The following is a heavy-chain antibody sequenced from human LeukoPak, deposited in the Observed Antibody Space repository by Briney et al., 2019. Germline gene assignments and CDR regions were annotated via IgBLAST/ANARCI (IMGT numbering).Heavy chain of an antibody. D-gene: IGHD2-15*01. V-gene: IGHV3-23*01. CDR1: GFTFSNYA. Sequence: GGSLRLSCQASGFTFSNYATSWVRQAPGKGLEWVSSINNDGGGSFFADSVKDRFTISRDDSRSVVYLQMNSLSAEDTAVYYCARSGVATCHYWGQGILVTVSS. J-gene: IGHJ4*02. CDR3: ARSGVATCHY. CDR2: INNDGGGS.